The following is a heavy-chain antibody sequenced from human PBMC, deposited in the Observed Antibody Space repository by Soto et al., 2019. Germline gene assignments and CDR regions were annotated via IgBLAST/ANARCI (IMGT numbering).Heavy chain of an antibody. CDR3: TKARCRGDICYFPDY. CDR1: GFTFSSYT. CDR2: ISGSGGSP. Sequence: PGGSLRLSCAASGFTFSSYTMAWVRQAPGKGLEWVSSISGSGGSPNYADSVQGRFTISRDNYKNTVSLQMNSLRAEETATYHCTKARCRGDICYFPDYWGQGTLVTVSS. J-gene: IGHJ4*02. D-gene: IGHD2-15*01. V-gene: IGHV3-23*01.